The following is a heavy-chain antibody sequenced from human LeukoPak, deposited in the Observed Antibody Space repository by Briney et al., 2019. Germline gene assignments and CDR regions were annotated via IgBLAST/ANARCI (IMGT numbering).Heavy chain of an antibody. D-gene: IGHD3-9*01. CDR3: ARENDYDILTGYYPPGFDY. J-gene: IGHJ4*02. CDR1: GFTFSSYG. CDR2: IWYDGSNK. Sequence: PGGSLRLSCAASGFTFSSYGMHWVRQAPGKGLEWVAVIWYDGSNKYYADSVKGRFTISRDNSKNTLYLQMNSLRAEDTAVYYRARENDYDILTGYYPPGFDYWGQGTLVTVSS. V-gene: IGHV3-33*01.